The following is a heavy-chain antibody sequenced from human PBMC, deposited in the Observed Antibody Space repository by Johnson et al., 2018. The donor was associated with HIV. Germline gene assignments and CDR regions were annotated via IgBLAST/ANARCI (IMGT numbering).Heavy chain of an antibody. V-gene: IGHV3-7*01. J-gene: IGHJ3*01. Sequence: VQLVESGGGLVQPGGSLRLSCAASGFTFSSYWMSWVRQAPGKGLEWVTNIKLDGSAKYYVDSVRGRFTISRANAKNSLYLLMNSLRAEGMAVYYCARDGGYNLWSGWPPGAFDFWGQGTMVTVSS. D-gene: IGHD3-3*01. CDR3: ARDGGYNLWSGWPPGAFDF. CDR1: GFTFSSYW. CDR2: IKLDGSAK.